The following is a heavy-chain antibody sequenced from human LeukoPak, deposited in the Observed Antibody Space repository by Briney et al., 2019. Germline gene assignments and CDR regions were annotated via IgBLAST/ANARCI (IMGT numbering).Heavy chain of an antibody. CDR3: ARSVVPAAMPFDY. CDR1: VFTFSSYA. J-gene: IGHJ4*02. Sequence: PGGSLRLSCAASVFTFSSYAMHWVRQAPGKGLEWVAVISYDGSNKYYADSVKGRFTISRDNSKNTLYLQMNSLRAEDTAVYYCARSVVPAAMPFDYWGQRTLVTVSS. D-gene: IGHD2-2*01. V-gene: IGHV3-30-3*01. CDR2: ISYDGSNK.